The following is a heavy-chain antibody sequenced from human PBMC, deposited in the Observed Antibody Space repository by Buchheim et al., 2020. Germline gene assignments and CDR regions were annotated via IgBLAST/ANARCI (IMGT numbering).Heavy chain of an antibody. D-gene: IGHD5-18*01. V-gene: IGHV3-74*01. Sequence: EVQLVESGGGLVQPGGSLRLSCAASGFDFSNSWMHWVRQAPGKGLVWVSHINSDGSSTSYADSVKGRFTISRDNAKNTLYLQMNRLRAEDTAVYYCAREAELVLWFDYYGMDVWGQGTT. J-gene: IGHJ6*02. CDR3: AREAELVLWFDYYGMDV. CDR2: INSDGSST. CDR1: GFDFSNSW.